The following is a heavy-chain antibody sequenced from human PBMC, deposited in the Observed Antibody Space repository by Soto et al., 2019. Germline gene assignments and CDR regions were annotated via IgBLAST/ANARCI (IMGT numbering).Heavy chain of an antibody. CDR1: GYSFTSYW. Sequence: GESLKISCKGSGYSFTSYWIGWVRQMPGKGLEWMGIIYPGDSDTRYSPSFQGQVTISADKSISTAYLQMNSLRAEDTAVYYCAKGRYSYEVNWFDPWGQGTLVTVSS. D-gene: IGHD5-18*01. CDR3: AKGRYSYEVNWFDP. V-gene: IGHV5-51*01. CDR2: IYPGDSDT. J-gene: IGHJ5*02.